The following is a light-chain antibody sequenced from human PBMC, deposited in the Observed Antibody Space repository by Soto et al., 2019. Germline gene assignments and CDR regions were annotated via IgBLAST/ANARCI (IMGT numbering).Light chain of an antibody. CDR2: GAS. V-gene: IGKV3-20*01. J-gene: IGKJ3*01. CDR1: HSVSSNY. Sequence: EIVMTQSPGTLSLSPGETATLSCRASHSVSSNYVAWFHQKPGQAPRLLIYGASSRATGVPDRFSASGSGTDFTLTISRLERDDFAVYYCQQYGRSPFTFGPGTKVDN. CDR3: QQYGRSPFT.